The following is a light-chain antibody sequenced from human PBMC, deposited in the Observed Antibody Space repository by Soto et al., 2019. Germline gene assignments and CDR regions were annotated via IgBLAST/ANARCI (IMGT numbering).Light chain of an antibody. Sequence: EIVLTQSPGTLSLSPGERATLSCRASQSVSNNYLAWYQQKPGQAPRLLIYGASNRATGIPDRFSGSGSGTDFTLTISRLEPEDFAVYYCQQYNNWPQVSFGPGTKVEIK. J-gene: IGKJ3*01. CDR2: GAS. CDR3: QQYNNWPQVS. V-gene: IGKV3-20*01. CDR1: QSVSNNY.